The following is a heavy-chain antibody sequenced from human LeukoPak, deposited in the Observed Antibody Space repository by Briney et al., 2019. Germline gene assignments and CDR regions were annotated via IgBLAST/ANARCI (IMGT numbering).Heavy chain of an antibody. CDR1: GFTFSSSA. D-gene: IGHD5-24*01. Sequence: GGSLRLSCAASGFTFSSSAMSWVRQAPGKGLEWVSDISGSGSGGSTYYADSVKGRFTISRDNSKNTLYLQMNSLRAEDTAVYYCAKSGYNRFDYWGQGTLVTVSS. CDR2: ISGSGSGGST. V-gene: IGHV3-23*01. CDR3: AKSGYNRFDY. J-gene: IGHJ4*02.